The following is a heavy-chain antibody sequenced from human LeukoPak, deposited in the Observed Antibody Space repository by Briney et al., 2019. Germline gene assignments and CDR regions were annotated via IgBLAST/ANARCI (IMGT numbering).Heavy chain of an antibody. CDR3: ARGPNAVILWFGGLTEK. D-gene: IGHD3-10*01. V-gene: IGHV4-59*02. J-gene: IGHJ4*02. CDR1: GGSVSNYY. CDR2: IYYTET. Sequence: SETLSLTCTVSGGSVSNYYWSWIRQSPGKGLEWIGYIYYTETSYNPSLKSRVTISADTSKNQFSLKLYSVTAADTAVYYCARGPNAVILWFGGLTEKGGQGTLVTVSS.